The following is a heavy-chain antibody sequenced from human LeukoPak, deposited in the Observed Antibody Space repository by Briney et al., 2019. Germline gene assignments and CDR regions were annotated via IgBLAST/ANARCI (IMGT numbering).Heavy chain of an antibody. V-gene: IGHV3-21*01. J-gene: IGHJ3*02. Sequence: GSLRLSCAASGFTFSSCTMNWVRQAPGKGLEWVSSISSSNSYIYYADSVKGRFTISRDNAENSLYLQMNSLRAEDTAVYYCARDREGGYTYGPDAFDIWGQGTMVTVSS. D-gene: IGHD5-18*01. CDR2: ISSSNSYI. CDR1: GFTFSSCT. CDR3: ARDREGGYTYGPDAFDI.